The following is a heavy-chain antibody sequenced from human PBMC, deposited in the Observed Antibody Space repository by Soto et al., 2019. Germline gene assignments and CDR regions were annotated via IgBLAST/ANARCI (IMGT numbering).Heavy chain of an antibody. D-gene: IGHD6-19*01. CDR3: AKDYTIAVAADAFDI. CDR2: ISGSGGST. J-gene: IGHJ3*02. CDR1: GFTFSSYA. Sequence: GGSLRLSCAASGFTFSSYAMSWVRQAPGKGLEWVSAISGSGGSTYYADSVKGRITISRDNSKNTLYLQMNNLRAEYMAVYYCAKDYTIAVAADAFDIWGQGTMVTVSS. V-gene: IGHV3-23*01.